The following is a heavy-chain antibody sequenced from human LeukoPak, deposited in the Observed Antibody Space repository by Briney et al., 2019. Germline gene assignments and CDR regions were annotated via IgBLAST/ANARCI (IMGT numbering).Heavy chain of an antibody. Sequence: SGTLSLTCAVYGGSFSGYYWSWIRQPPGKGLEWIGEINHSGSTNYNPSLKSRVTISVDTSKNQISLKLSSVTAADTAVYYCARRGQRITMIVVVIRNAFDIWGQGTMVTVSS. J-gene: IGHJ3*02. CDR2: INHSGST. V-gene: IGHV4-34*01. CDR1: GGSFSGYY. D-gene: IGHD3-22*01. CDR3: ARRGQRITMIVVVIRNAFDI.